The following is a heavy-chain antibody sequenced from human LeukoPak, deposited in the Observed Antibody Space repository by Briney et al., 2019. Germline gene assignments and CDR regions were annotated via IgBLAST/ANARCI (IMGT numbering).Heavy chain of an antibody. V-gene: IGHV1-2*02. D-gene: IGHD6-25*01. CDR1: GYSFTDYY. CDR2: INPNSGAT. CDR3: ARDGYSSGEVY. J-gene: IGHJ4*02. Sequence: ASMKVSCKASGYSFTDYYMHWVRQAPGQGLEWMGWINPNSGATNYAQKFQGRVTMTRDTSIGTAYMELSRLRSDDTAVYYCARDGYSSGEVYWGQGTLVTVSS.